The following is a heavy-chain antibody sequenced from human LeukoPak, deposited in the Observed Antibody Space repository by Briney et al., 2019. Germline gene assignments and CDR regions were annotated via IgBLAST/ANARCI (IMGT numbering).Heavy chain of an antibody. Sequence: SETLSLTCAVYGGTFSGYYWSWIRQHPGKGLEWIGYISYSGNTYYNPSLKSRVTISVEKSKNQFSLNLSSVTAADTAVYYCAAWDSGYPSDYWGQGTLVTVSS. V-gene: IGHV4-31*11. D-gene: IGHD5-12*01. CDR3: AAWDSGYPSDY. J-gene: IGHJ4*02. CDR1: GGTFSGYY. CDR2: ISYSGNT.